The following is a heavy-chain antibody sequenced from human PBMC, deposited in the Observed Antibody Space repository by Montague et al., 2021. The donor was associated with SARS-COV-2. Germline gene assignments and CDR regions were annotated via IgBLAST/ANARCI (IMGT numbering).Heavy chain of an antibody. CDR3: ARWGLNNAFDI. V-gene: IGHV4-39*02. J-gene: IGHJ3*02. CDR2: IYFTGKT. CDR1: GDSISRSHYF. D-gene: IGHD1/OR15-1a*01. Sequence: SETLSLTCSVSGDSISRSHYFWAWIRQPPGMGLEWIGSIYFTGKTXYHPSLKSRVTISIDTSKSHFSPRLSSVTAADSAVFYCARWGLNNAFDIWGLGTMITISS.